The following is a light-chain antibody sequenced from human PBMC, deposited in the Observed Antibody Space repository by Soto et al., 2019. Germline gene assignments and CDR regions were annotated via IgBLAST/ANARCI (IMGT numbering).Light chain of an antibody. Sequence: DIVLTQSPGTLSLSPGDRATLSCRTSRFVSNYYVAWYQQRPGQAPRLLIYATSSRASDIPDRFSGSRPGTDFALTVSRLEPEDFAVYYCQHYADSPPFFIFGPGTKVEI. CDR2: ATS. CDR3: QHYADSPPFFI. J-gene: IGKJ3*01. V-gene: IGKV3-20*01. CDR1: RFVSNYY.